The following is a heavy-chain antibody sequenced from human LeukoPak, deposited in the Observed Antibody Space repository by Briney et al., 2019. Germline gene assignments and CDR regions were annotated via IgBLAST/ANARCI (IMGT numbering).Heavy chain of an antibody. D-gene: IGHD3-3*01. CDR2: INCDGNSR. CDR1: GFIFSSDW. J-gene: IGHJ4*02. V-gene: IGHV3-74*01. CDR3: ARVPLIRFLGWRYYFDY. Sequence: GGSLIPSCAGSGFIFSSDWMHWVRQAPRKGLVLLSRINCDGNSRSYPDPEEGRITISRDKGKNTLSLQMNSLRGRVTALYSCARVPLIRFLGWRYYFDYWGQGTLVTVSS.